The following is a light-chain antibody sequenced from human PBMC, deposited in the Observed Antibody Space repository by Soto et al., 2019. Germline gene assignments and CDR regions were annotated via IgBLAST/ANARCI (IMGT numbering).Light chain of an antibody. J-gene: IGKJ1*01. V-gene: IGKV1-33*01. CDR1: QNINNY. CDR2: DES. CDR3: KQYENLPT. Sequence: DIQMTQSPSSLSASVGDRVTITCQASQNINNYLNWYQQKPGRAPKLLIYDESNLEAGVPSRFRGRGSGTDFTFTISRLQPEDIATYYCKQYENLPTVGQGTKVDI.